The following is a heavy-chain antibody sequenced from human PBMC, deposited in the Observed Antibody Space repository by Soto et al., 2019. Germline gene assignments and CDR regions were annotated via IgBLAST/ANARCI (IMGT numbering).Heavy chain of an antibody. CDR1: GYTFTSYG. Sequence: ASVKVSCKASGYTFTSYGISWVRQAPGQGLEWMGWISAYNGNTNYAQKLQGRVTMTTDTSTSTAYMELRSLRSDDTAVYYCARGKMRFGDPNWFDPWGQGTLVTVSS. V-gene: IGHV1-18*01. CDR2: ISAYNGNT. J-gene: IGHJ5*02. D-gene: IGHD3-10*01. CDR3: ARGKMRFGDPNWFDP.